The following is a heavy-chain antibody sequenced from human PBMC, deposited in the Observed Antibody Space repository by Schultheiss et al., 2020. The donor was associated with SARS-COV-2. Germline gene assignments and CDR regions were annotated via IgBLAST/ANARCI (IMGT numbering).Heavy chain of an antibody. CDR1: GYTFTSYG. J-gene: IGHJ3*02. Sequence: ASVKVSCKASGYTFTSYGISWVRQAPGQGLEWMGWINPNSGGTNYAQKFQGRVTMTRDTSISTAYMELSRLRSDDTAVYYCAARSRWGSGYYDVAFDIWGQGTMVTVSS. V-gene: IGHV1-2*02. D-gene: IGHD3-22*01. CDR2: INPNSGGT. CDR3: AARSRWGSGYYDVAFDI.